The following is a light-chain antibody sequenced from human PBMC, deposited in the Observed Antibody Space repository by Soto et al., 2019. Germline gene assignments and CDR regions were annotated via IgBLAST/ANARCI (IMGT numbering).Light chain of an antibody. CDR1: QGISNS. V-gene: IGKV1-27*01. CDR2: AAS. J-gene: IGKJ1*01. Sequence: DIQMTQSPSSLSASLGDRVAITCRASQGISNSLAWYQQKPGKAPKLLIYAASTLQSGVPSRFSGSGAGTAVTRTISSLQPEDVATYYCQKYNSVPWTFGQGTKVEIK. CDR3: QKYNSVPWT.